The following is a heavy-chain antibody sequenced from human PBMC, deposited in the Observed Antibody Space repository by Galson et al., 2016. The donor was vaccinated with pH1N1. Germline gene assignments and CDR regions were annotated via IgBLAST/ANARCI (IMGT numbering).Heavy chain of an antibody. CDR3: ARGNGGYAHFDS. D-gene: IGHD5-12*01. CDR1: GFTFSSYN. CDR2: ISSGSTTI. J-gene: IGHJ4*02. V-gene: IGHV3-48*01. Sequence: SLRLSCATSGFTFSSYNMNWFRQAPGKGLEWVAYISSGSTTIYYADSVRGRFTISRDEAKKSLYLQMSSLRVEDTAVYFCARGNGGYAHFDSWGQGTMVTVPS.